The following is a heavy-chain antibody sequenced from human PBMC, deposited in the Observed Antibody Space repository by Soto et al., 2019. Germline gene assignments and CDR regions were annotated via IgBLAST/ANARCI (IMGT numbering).Heavy chain of an antibody. D-gene: IGHD3-22*01. V-gene: IGHV1-69*01. CDR1: GGTFSSYA. Sequence: QVQLVQSGAEVKKPGSSVKVSCKASGGTFSSYAISWVRQAPGQGLEWMGGIIPIFGTANYAQKFQGRVTITADESTSTAYMELSSLRSEDTAVYYCARDHHYYDSSGYYSFDYWGQGTLVTVSS. J-gene: IGHJ4*02. CDR3: ARDHHYYDSSGYYSFDY. CDR2: IIPIFGTA.